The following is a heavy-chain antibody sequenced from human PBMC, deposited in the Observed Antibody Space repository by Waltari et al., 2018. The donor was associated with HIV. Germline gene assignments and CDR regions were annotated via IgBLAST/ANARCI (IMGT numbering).Heavy chain of an antibody. CDR3: VRVYRSTTGTTGDY. Sequence: EVDLVESGGGRVQRGGAWRRAGAGSVSTFGSYVMSWVRQAPGKVLNWVANIMEDGSDNYYVDSVKDRFTISRDNAKSVLYLRMNNRRAEDTAVYYCVRVYRSTTGTTGDYWGQGTRVTVSS. CDR1: VSTFGSYV. CDR2: IMEDGSDN. V-gene: IGHV3-7*01. J-gene: IGHJ4*02. D-gene: IGHD1-1*01.